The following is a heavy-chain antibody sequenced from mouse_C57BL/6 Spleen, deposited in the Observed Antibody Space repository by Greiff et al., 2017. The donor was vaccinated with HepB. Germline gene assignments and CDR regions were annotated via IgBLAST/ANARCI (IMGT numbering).Heavy chain of an antibody. CDR2: IDPSDSET. D-gene: IGHD4-1*01. V-gene: IGHV1-52*01. Sequence: QVQLQQPGAELVRPGSSVKLSCKASGYTFTSYWMHWVKQRPIQGLEWIGNIDPSDSETHYNQKFKDKATLTVDKSSSTAYMQLSSLTSEDSAVYYCAREGLGQDWYFDVWGTGTTVTVSS. J-gene: IGHJ1*03. CDR3: AREGLGQDWYFDV. CDR1: GYTFTSYW.